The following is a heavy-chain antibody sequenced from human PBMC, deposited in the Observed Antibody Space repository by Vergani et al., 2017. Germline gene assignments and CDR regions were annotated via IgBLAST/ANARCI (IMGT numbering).Heavy chain of an antibody. D-gene: IGHD1-7*01. CDR3: ARGRVIRKLQYYYMDV. V-gene: IGHV3-21*01. CDR1: GFTFSSYS. CDR2: ISSSSSYI. J-gene: IGHJ6*03. Sequence: EVQLVESRGGLVKPGGSLRLSCAASGFTFSSYSMNWVRQAPGKGLEWVSSISSSSSYIYYADSVKGRFTISRDNAKNSLYLQMNSLRAEDTAVYYCARGRVIRKLQYYYMDVWGKGTTVTVSS.